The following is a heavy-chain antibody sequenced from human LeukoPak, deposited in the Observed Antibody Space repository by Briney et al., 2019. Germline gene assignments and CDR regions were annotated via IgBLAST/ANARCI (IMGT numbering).Heavy chain of an antibody. V-gene: IGHV1-69*13. CDR1: GGTFSSYA. CDR3: ARDSGYCSGDSCQAAFDI. Sequence: SVKVSCKASGGTFSSYAISWVRQAPGQGLEWMGGIIPIFGTANYAQKFQGRVTITADESTSTAYMELSSLRSEDTAVYYCARDSGYCSGDSCQAAFDIWGQGTMVTVSS. CDR2: IIPIFGTA. J-gene: IGHJ3*02. D-gene: IGHD2-15*01.